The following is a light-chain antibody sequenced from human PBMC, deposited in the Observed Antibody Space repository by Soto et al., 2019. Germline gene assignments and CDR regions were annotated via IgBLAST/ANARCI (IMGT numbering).Light chain of an antibody. CDR1: QSISTE. J-gene: IGKJ2*01. CDR2: SAS. Sequence: EIVMTQSPATLSVSPGERATLSCRASQSISTELAWYQQKPGQPPRLLIYSASTRATVVPAGFTGSGSGSEFTLTISGLQSEDFAVYYCQPGHNWPLTFGQGTRLEI. V-gene: IGKV3-15*01. CDR3: QPGHNWPLT.